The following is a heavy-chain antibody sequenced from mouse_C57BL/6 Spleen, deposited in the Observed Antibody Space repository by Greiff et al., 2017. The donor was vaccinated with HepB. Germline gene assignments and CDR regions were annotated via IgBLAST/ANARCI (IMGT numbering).Heavy chain of an antibody. Sequence: VKLMESGAELARPGASVKLSCKASGYTFTSYGISWVKQRTGQGLEWIGEIYPRSGNTYYNEKFKGKATLTADKSSSTAYMELRSLTSEDSAVYFCARSDYYGRDYWGQGTSVTVSS. CDR3: ARSDYYGRDY. J-gene: IGHJ4*01. V-gene: IGHV1-81*01. CDR1: GYTFTSYG. CDR2: IYPRSGNT.